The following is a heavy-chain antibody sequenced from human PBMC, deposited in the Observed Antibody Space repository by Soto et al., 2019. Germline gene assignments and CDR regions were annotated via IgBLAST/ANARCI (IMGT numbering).Heavy chain of an antibody. CDR2: ISAYNGNT. CDR1: GYTFTGYG. V-gene: IGHV1-18*01. CDR3: ARDLITGTPGY. J-gene: IGHJ4*02. Sequence: GASVKVSCKASGYTFTGYGISWVRQAPGQGLEWMGWISAYNGNTNYAQKLQGRVTMTTDTSTSTAYMELSSLRSEDTAVYYCARDLITGTPGYWGQGTLVTVTS. D-gene: IGHD1-20*01.